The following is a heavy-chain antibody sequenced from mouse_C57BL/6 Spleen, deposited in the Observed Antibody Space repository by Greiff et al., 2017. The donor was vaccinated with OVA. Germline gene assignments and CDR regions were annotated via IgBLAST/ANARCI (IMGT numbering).Heavy chain of an antibody. CDR1: GFTIKNTY. J-gene: IGHJ2*01. D-gene: IGHD2-4*01. CDR2: LDPANGNT. CDR3: SRNYDYDGGF. Sequence: EVQLQQSVAELVRPGASVTLSCTASGFTIKNTYMHWVKQRPEQGLEWIGRLDPANGNTKYAPKFQGKATITADTSSNTAYLQLSSLTSEYTAIYVCSRNYDYDGGFWGKGTTLTVSS. V-gene: IGHV14-3*01.